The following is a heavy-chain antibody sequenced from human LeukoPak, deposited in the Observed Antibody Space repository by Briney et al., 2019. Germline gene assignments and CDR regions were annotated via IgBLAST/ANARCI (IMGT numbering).Heavy chain of an antibody. V-gene: IGHV3-30*02. CDR1: RFTVSSNY. Sequence: GGSLRLSCAASRFTVSSNYMTWVRQAPGKGLEWVAFIRYDGSIKHYGDAVKGRFTISRDNSKNTLYLQINSLRTEDTAVYYCAKDRGSRNDILTGRPRASMDFDYWGQGTLVTVSS. CDR2: IRYDGSIK. J-gene: IGHJ4*02. CDR3: AKDRGSRNDILTGRPRASMDFDY. D-gene: IGHD3-9*01.